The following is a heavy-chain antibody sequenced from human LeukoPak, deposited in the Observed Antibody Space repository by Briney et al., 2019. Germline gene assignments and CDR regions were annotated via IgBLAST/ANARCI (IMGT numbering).Heavy chain of an antibody. CDR2: IYDSGST. Sequence: SATLSLTCTVSGGSISSFYWSWIPQSPGKGLEWIGYIYDSGSTDYNPSLKSRVTMSMDTSANQFSLRLTSVTAADTAIYYCARRYSGSSFTYWGRGTLVTVSS. D-gene: IGHD1-26*01. CDR3: ARRYSGSSFTY. CDR1: GGSISSFY. J-gene: IGHJ4*02. V-gene: IGHV4-59*08.